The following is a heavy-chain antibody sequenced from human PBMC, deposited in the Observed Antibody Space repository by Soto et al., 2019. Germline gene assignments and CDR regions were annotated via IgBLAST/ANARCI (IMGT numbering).Heavy chain of an antibody. V-gene: IGHV1-69*08. CDR2: IIPILGIA. Sequence: QVQLVQSGAEVKKPGSSVKVSCKASGGTFSSYTISWVRQAPGQGLEWMGRIIPILGIANYAQKFQGRVTITADKSMSTAYMELSSLRSEDTAVYYCAREGAGDYFDYWGQGTLVTVSS. J-gene: IGHJ4*02. CDR1: GGTFSSYT. D-gene: IGHD3-16*01. CDR3: AREGAGDYFDY.